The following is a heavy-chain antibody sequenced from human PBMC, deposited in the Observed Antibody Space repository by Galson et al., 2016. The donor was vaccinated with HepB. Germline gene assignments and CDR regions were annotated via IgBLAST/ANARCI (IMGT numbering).Heavy chain of an antibody. CDR2: ISYDGSNK. Sequence: SLRLSCAASGFTFSSYAMHWVRQAPGKGLEWVAVISYDGSNKYYADSVKGRFTISRDYAKNSLYLQMNSLRGEDTAVYYCARDLDCSSTSCYGELDYWGQGTLVTVSS. J-gene: IGHJ4*02. CDR3: ARDLDCSSTSCYGELDY. D-gene: IGHD2-2*01. CDR1: GFTFSSYA. V-gene: IGHV3-30-3*01.